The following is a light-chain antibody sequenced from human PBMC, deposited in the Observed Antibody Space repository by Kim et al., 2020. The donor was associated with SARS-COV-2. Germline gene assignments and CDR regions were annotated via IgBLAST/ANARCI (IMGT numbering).Light chain of an antibody. J-gene: IGLJ3*02. Sequence: SYELTQPPSLSVAPGKTARITCGGDTIGSKSVHWYQQKPGQAPVVVIFYDTGRPSGVPERFSGSNSEDTASLTISWVEAGDEADYYGQVWDRSTNRVFGGGTQLTVL. V-gene: IGLV3-21*04. CDR2: YDT. CDR3: QVWDRSTNRV. CDR1: TIGSKS.